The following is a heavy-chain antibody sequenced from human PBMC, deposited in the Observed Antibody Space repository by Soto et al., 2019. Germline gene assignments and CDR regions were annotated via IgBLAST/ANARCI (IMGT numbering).Heavy chain of an antibody. D-gene: IGHD3-10*01. CDR1: GFTFSSYA. Sequence: WGSLRVACASSGFTFSSYAMSWVRQAPGKGLDWVSAISGSGGSTYYADSVKGRFTISRDNSKNTLYLQMNSLRAEDTAVYYCAKVKSPITPYHYGMDVWGQGTTVTVSS. V-gene: IGHV3-23*01. CDR3: AKVKSPITPYHYGMDV. CDR2: ISGSGGST. J-gene: IGHJ6*01.